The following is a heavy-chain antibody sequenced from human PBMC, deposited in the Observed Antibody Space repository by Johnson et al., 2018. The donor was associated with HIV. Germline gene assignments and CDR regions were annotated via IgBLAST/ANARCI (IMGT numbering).Heavy chain of an antibody. CDR2: IYSGGST. CDR1: GFTFSSYA. J-gene: IGHJ3*02. CDR3: AKDLGGYSSSWNNAFDI. D-gene: IGHD6-13*01. V-gene: IGHV3-NL1*01. Sequence: QVQLVESGGGVVQPGRSLRLSCAASGFTFSSYAMHWVRQAPGKGLEWVSVIYSGGSTYYADSVKGRFTISRDNSKNTLYLQMNSLRAEDTAVYYCAKDLGGYSSSWNNAFDIWGQGTMVTVSS.